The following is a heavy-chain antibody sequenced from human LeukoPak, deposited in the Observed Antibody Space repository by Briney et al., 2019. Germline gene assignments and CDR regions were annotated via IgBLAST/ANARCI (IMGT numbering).Heavy chain of an antibody. J-gene: IGHJ3*02. Sequence: SETLSLTCSVSDDSISSNNYYWGWIRQPPGKGLEWIGSTYYSGTTHYNPSLKSRVTISVDTTKNQFSLKLSSVSAADTAVYYCARHPGTVTKLLPPRAFDIWGQGTMVTVSS. D-gene: IGHD4-17*01. V-gene: IGHV4-39*01. CDR2: TYYSGTT. CDR3: ARHPGTVTKLLPPRAFDI. CDR1: DDSISSNNYY.